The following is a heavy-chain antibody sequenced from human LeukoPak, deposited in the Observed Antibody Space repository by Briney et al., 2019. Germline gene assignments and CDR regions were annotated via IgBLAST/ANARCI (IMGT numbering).Heavy chain of an antibody. V-gene: IGHV4-38-2*02. D-gene: IGHD6-13*01. CDR3: ARVSSSWYQYFDY. CDR2: IYHSGST. J-gene: IGHJ4*02. CDR1: GYSISSGYY. Sequence: QASETLSLTCTVSGYSISSGYYWGWIRQPPGKGLGWIGSIYHSGSTYYNPSLKSRVTISVDTSKNQFSLKLSSVTAADTAVYYCARVSSSWYQYFDYWGQGTLVTVSS.